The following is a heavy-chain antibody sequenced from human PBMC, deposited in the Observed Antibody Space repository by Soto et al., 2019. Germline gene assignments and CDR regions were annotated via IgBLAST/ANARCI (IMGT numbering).Heavy chain of an antibody. CDR1: GYTFTRYG. CDR3: SRHLNGTLDL. V-gene: IGHV1-18*01. Sequence: QVQLVQSGVEMKKPGASVKVSCKASGYTFTRYGISWVRQAPGQGLEWMGWINPSNGRANYAQNLQDRVTMTTDTSATTSYMELRSLTSDDTAMYYCSRHLNGTLDLWGKATWATASS. CDR2: INPSNGRA. J-gene: IGHJ3*01.